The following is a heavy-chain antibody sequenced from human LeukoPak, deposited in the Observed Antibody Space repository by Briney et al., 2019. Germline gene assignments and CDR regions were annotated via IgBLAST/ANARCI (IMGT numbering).Heavy chain of an antibody. CDR1: GGSVSSSSFH. V-gene: IGHV4-39*01. J-gene: IGHJ5*02. Sequence: SETLSLTCTVSGGSVSSSSFHWGWIRQPPGKGLEWIGSIYYSWTTYYNPSLQSRVTVSVDTSNTQFSLKMESVSAAATAIYYCARHQCSGDRCKSVDWFDPWGQGILVTVSS. CDR3: ARHQCSGDRCKSVDWFDP. CDR2: IYYSWTT. D-gene: IGHD2-15*01.